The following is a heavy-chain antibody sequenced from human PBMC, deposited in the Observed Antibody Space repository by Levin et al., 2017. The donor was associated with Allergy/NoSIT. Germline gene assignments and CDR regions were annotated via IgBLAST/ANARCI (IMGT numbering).Heavy chain of an antibody. Sequence: KISCKASGFTFTDSAVQWVRQARGHRLEWIGWIVVGSGDTDYAQKFQERVTITRDMSTGTSYMELSSLTPEDSAVYYCAADPENGPYYSDYWGQGTLVTVSS. J-gene: IGHJ4*02. V-gene: IGHV1-58*01. CDR2: IVVGSGDT. CDR3: AADPENGPYYSDY. D-gene: IGHD1-14*01. CDR1: GFTFTDSA.